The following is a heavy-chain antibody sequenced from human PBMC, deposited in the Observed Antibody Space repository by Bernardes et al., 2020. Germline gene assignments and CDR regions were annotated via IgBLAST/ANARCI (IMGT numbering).Heavy chain of an antibody. Sequence: SVKVSCKVSGHTLTELSMHWVRQAPGKGLEWMGGFTPEDGETFYAQKFQGRVTMTEDPSTDIAYVELSSLRSEDTAVYYCTTVPYDDSGFYYPPFDIWGQGTMVTVSS. CDR2: FTPEDGET. CDR3: TTVPYDDSGFYYPPFDI. D-gene: IGHD3-22*01. V-gene: IGHV1-24*01. CDR1: GHTLTELS. J-gene: IGHJ3*02.